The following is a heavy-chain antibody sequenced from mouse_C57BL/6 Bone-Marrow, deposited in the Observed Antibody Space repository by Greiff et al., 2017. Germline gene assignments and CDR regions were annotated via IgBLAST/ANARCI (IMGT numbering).Heavy chain of an antibody. CDR2: IDPSDSYT. D-gene: IGHD2-3*01. V-gene: IGHV1-69*01. Sequence: QVQLQQPGAELVMPGASVKLSCKASGYTFTSYWMHWVKQRPGQGLEWIGEIDPSDSYTNNNQKFKGKSTLTVDKSSSTAYMQLSSLTSEDSAVYYCAADGYYGFAYWGQGTLVTVSA. CDR1: GYTFTSYW. CDR3: AADGYYGFAY. J-gene: IGHJ3*01.